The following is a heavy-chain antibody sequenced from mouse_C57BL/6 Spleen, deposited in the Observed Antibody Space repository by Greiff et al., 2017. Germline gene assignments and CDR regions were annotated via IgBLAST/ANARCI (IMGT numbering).Heavy chain of an antibody. Sequence: EVQLQQSGAELVRPGASVKLSCTASGFNIKDDYMHWVKQRPEQGLEWIGWIDPENGDTEYASKFQGKATIPADTSSNTAYLQLSSLTSEDTAVYYCTVITTVGANAMDYWGQGTSVTVSS. CDR1: GFNIKDDY. J-gene: IGHJ4*01. D-gene: IGHD1-1*01. CDR3: TVITTVGANAMDY. CDR2: IDPENGDT. V-gene: IGHV14-4*01.